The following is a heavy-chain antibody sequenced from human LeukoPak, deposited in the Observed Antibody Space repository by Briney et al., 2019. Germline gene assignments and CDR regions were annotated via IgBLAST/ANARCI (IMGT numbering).Heavy chain of an antibody. CDR3: AREATARDAFDI. CDR1: GLPFSSYQ. J-gene: IGHJ3*02. V-gene: IGHV3-7*01. CDR2: INEDGSEK. Sequence: GGSLRLSCVVSGLPFSSYQMNWVRQAPGKGLEWVANINEDGSEKYYGDSVRGRITISRDNLKKSLYLQMNSLRAEDTAVYYCAREATARDAFDIWGQGTMVTVSS. D-gene: IGHD5-18*01.